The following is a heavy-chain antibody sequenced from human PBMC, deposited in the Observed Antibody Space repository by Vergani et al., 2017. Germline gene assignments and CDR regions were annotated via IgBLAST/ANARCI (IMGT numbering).Heavy chain of an antibody. CDR1: GFTFSSYA. D-gene: IGHD3-10*01. J-gene: IGHJ4*02. Sequence: VQLVESGGGLVQPGGSLRLSCSASGFTFSSYAMHWVRQAPGKGLEYVSAISSNGGSTYYADSVKGRFTISRDNSKNTLYLQMNSLRAEDTAVYYCARVVRGVKVDYWGQGTLVTVSS. CDR3: ARVVRGVKVDY. CDR2: ISSNGGST. V-gene: IGHV3-64*04.